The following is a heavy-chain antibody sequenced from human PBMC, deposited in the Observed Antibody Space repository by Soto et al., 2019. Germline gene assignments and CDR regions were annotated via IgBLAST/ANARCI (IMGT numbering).Heavy chain of an antibody. J-gene: IGHJ4*02. V-gene: IGHV1-3*01. Sequence: SVKVSCKASGYTFTSYAMHWVRQAPGQRLEWMGWINAGNGNTKYSQKFQGRVTITKDTSASTAYMELSRLRSDDTAVYYCAREGAGTTFFDYWGQGTLVTVSS. CDR1: GYTFTSYA. D-gene: IGHD6-13*01. CDR2: INAGNGNT. CDR3: AREGAGTTFFDY.